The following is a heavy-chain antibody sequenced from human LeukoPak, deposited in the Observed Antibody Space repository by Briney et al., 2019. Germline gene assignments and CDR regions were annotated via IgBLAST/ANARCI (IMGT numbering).Heavy chain of an antibody. V-gene: IGHV3-30*01. J-gene: IGHJ4*02. Sequence: GRSLRLSCAASGFTFSSYAMHWVRQAPGKGLEWVAVISYDGSNKYYADSVKGRFTISRDNSKSTLYLQMNSLRAEDTAVYYCARDRVGATSDYWGQGTLVTVSS. CDR1: GFTFSSYA. CDR2: ISYDGSNK. D-gene: IGHD1-26*01. CDR3: ARDRVGATSDY.